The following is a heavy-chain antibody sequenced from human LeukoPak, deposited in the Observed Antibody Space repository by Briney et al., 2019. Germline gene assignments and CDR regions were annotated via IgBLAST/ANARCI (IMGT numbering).Heavy chain of an antibody. J-gene: IGHJ6*02. CDR2: IIPIFGTA. V-gene: IGHV1-69*13. Sequence: SVKVSCEASGGTFSSYAISWVRQAPGQGLEWMGGIIPIFGTANYAQKFQGRVTITADESTSTAYMELSSLRSEDTAVYYCARSLGDYGDYLTYYYYGMDVWGQGTTVTVSS. CDR1: GGTFSSYA. D-gene: IGHD4-17*01. CDR3: ARSLGDYGDYLTYYYYGMDV.